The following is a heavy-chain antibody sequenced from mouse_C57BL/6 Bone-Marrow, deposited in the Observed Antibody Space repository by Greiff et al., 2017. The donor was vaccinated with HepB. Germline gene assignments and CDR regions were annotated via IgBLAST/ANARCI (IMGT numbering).Heavy chain of an antibody. V-gene: IGHV5-12*01. CDR2: ISNGGGST. J-gene: IGHJ1*03. CDR1: GFTFSDYY. D-gene: IGHD1-1*01. Sequence: EVHLVESGGGLVQPGGSLKLSCAASGFTFSDYYMYWVRQTPEKRLEWVAYISNGGGSTYYPDTVKGRFTISRDNAKNTLYLQMSRLKSEDTAMYYCARRYGSSYWYFGVWGTGTTVTVSS. CDR3: ARRYGSSYWYFGV.